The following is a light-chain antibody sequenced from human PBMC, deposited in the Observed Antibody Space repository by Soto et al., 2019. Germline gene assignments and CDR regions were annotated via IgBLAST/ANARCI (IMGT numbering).Light chain of an antibody. V-gene: IGKV3-11*01. CDR2: DAF. CDR1: QFIPIH. Sequence: EILLTESPGTLSLSPWEKATLSCRASQFIPIHLAWYQQKPGQPPRLLIYDAFNRAAGIPARLSGSGYGTDLTITISSIENEDFEVYYCQHRHNWTWTFGQGTKVDIK. J-gene: IGKJ1*01. CDR3: QHRHNWTWT.